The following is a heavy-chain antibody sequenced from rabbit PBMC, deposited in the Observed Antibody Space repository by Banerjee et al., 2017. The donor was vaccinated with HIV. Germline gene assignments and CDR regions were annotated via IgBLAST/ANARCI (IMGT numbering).Heavy chain of an antibody. V-gene: IGHV1S40*01. J-gene: IGHJ3*01. D-gene: IGHD7-1*01. CDR1: GFSLSKNYV. CDR3: AREQAGYAGYGL. CDR2: IYNGDGST. Sequence: QSLEESGGGLVKPGASLTLTCTASGFSLSKNYVIYWVRQAPGKGLEWIACIYNGDGSTHYASWVNGRFTISKTSSTTVTLQMTSLTAADTATYFCAREQAGYAGYGLWGQGTLVTVS.